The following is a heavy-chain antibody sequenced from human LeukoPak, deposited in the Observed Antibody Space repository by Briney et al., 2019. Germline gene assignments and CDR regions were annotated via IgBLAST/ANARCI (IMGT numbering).Heavy chain of an antibody. Sequence: GGSLRLSRAASGFTFTTYAMSWVRQVPGKGLEWVSGISGSAGTTYHADSVKGRFTISRDNSKNTLYLQMNSLRVEDTAVYYCAKSPYYDILTGRYFDYWGQGTLVTVSS. CDR3: AKSPYYDILTGRYFDY. V-gene: IGHV3-23*01. CDR1: GFTFTTYA. D-gene: IGHD3-9*01. J-gene: IGHJ4*02. CDR2: ISGSAGTT.